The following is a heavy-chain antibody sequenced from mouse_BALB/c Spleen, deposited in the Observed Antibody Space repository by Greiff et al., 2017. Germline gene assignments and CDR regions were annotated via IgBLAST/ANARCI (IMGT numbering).Heavy chain of an antibody. J-gene: IGHJ2*01. CDR1: GFTFSSYG. D-gene: IGHD4-1*01. V-gene: IGHV5-6*02. Sequence: EVKLVESGGDLVKPGGSLKLSCAASGFTFSSYGMSWVRQTPDKRLEWVATISSGGSYTYYPDSVKGRFTISRDNAKNTLYLQTSSLKSEDTAMYYCARTGSYYFDYWGQGTTLTVSS. CDR3: ARTGSYYFDY. CDR2: ISSGGSYT.